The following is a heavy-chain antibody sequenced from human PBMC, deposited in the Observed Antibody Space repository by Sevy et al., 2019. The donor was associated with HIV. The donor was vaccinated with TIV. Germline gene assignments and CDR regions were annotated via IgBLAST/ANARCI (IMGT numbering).Heavy chain of an antibody. V-gene: IGHV1-2*02. D-gene: IGHD3-10*01. CDR3: ARVKGISLENAFDI. J-gene: IGHJ3*02. CDR1: GYTFTGYY. Sequence: SVKVSCKASGYTFTGYYMHWVRQAPGQGLEWMGWINPNSGGTNYAQKFQGRVTMTRDTSISTAYMELSRLRSDDTAVYYCARVKGISLENAFDIWGQGTMVTVSS. CDR2: INPNSGGT.